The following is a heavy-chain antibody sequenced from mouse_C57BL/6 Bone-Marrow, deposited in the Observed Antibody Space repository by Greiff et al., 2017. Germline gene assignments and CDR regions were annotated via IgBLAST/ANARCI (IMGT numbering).Heavy chain of an antibody. D-gene: IGHD2-5*01. CDR1: GFNIKDDY. CDR3: TGSNYAWFAY. CDR2: IDPENGDT. V-gene: IGHV14-4*01. J-gene: IGHJ3*01. Sequence: VQLQQSGAELVRPGASVKLSCTASGFNIKDDYMHWVKQRPEQGLEWIGWIDPENGDTEYASKFQGKATITADTSSKTAYLQRSSLTSEDTAVYYCTGSNYAWFAYWGQGTLVTVSA.